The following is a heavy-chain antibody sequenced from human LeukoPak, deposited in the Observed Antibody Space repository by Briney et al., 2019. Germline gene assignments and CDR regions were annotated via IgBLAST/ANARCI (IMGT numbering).Heavy chain of an antibody. CDR3: ADIPMTTVTNGRVH. J-gene: IGHJ4*02. CDR1: GFTFSSYG. V-gene: IGHV3-30*03. CDR2: ISYDGSSK. Sequence: PGRSLRLSCAASGFTFSSYGMHWVRQAPGKGLEWVAVISYDGSSKYYADSVKGRFTISRDNSKNTLYLQMNSLRAEDTAVYYCADIPMTTVTNGRVHWGQGTLVTVSS. D-gene: IGHD4-17*01.